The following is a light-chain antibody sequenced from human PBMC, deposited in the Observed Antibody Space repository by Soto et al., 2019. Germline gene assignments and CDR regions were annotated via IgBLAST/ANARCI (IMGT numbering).Light chain of an antibody. CDR1: SNDVGRYNL. CDR3: CAYAGSGAVV. CDR2: EAT. J-gene: IGLJ3*02. Sequence: QSVLTQPASVSGSPEQSITISCTGTSNDVGRYNLVSWYQQHPGKAPKVMIYEATKRPSGVSNRFSGSKSGNTASLTISGLQAEDEAAYYCCAYAGSGAVVFGGGTQLTVL. V-gene: IGLV2-23*01.